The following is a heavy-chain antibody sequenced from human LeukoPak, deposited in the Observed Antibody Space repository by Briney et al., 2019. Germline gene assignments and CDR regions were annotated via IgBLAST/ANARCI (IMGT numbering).Heavy chain of an antibody. D-gene: IGHD2-2*01. CDR3: ASHSSLGGPLAHFDS. Sequence: SETLSLTCTVSGGSISSYYWSWIRQPPGKGLEWIGFIYYSADANYNPSLKSRVTMSVDTSKNHLSLKLNSVTAADTAVYYCASHSSLGGPLAHFDSWGQGRLVAVSS. CDR2: IYYSADA. J-gene: IGHJ4*02. CDR1: GGSISSYY. V-gene: IGHV4-59*08.